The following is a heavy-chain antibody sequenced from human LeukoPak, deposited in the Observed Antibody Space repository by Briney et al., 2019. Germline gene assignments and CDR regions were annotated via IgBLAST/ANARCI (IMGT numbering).Heavy chain of an antibody. V-gene: IGHV1-69*13. J-gene: IGHJ6*02. Sequence: GASVKVSCKASGGTFSSYAISWVRQAPGQGLEWMGGIIPIFGTANYAQKFQGRVTITADESTSTAYMELSSLRSEDTAVYYCAKGVVSYYFYGLDVWGQGTTVTVSS. CDR1: GGTFSSYA. CDR2: IIPIFGTA. D-gene: IGHD2-21*01. CDR3: AKGVVSYYFYGLDV.